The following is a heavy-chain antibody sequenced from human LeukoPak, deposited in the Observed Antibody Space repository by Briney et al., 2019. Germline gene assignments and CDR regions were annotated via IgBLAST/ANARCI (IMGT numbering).Heavy chain of an antibody. J-gene: IGHJ4*02. CDR1: GFTFSSYG. Sequence: PGRSLRLSCAASGFTFSSYGMHWVRQAPGKGLEWVAVISYDGSNKYYADSVKGRFTISRDNSKNTLYLQMNSLRAEGTAVYYCANEQSALDYWGQGTLVTVSS. CDR2: ISYDGSNK. D-gene: IGHD6-19*01. CDR3: ANEQSALDY. V-gene: IGHV3-30*18.